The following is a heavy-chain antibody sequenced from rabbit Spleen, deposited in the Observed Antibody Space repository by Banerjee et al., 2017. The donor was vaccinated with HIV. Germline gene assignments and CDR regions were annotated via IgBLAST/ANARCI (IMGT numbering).Heavy chain of an antibody. J-gene: IGHJ4*01. Sequence: QQQLEESGGGLVKPGGTLTLTCKASGFSFSSSYYMCWVRQAPGKGLEWIGCIYTGSSGSTYYASWAKGRFTISKASSTTVTLQMTSLTGADTATYFCARNIYVSSNPYLNLWGPGTLVTVS. CDR2: IYTGSSGST. CDR3: ARNIYVSSNPYLNL. V-gene: IGHV1S45*01. CDR1: GFSFSSSYY. D-gene: IGHD1-1*01.